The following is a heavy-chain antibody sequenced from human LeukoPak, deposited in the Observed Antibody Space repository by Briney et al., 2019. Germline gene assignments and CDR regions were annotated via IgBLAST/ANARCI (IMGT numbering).Heavy chain of an antibody. CDR2: IYYSGST. CDR1: GGSISSGDYY. J-gene: IGHJ6*03. D-gene: IGHD4-11*01. Sequence: PSETLSLTCTVSGGSISSGDYYWSWIRQPPGKGLEWIGYIYYSGSTYYNPSLKSRVTISVDTSKNQFSLKLSSVTAADTAVYYCARLREYSNYYYYYYMDVWGKGTTVTVSS. CDR3: ARLREYSNYYYYYYMDV. V-gene: IGHV4-30-4*08.